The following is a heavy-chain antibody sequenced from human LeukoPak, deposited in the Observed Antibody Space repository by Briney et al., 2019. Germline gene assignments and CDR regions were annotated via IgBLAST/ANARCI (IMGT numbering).Heavy chain of an antibody. V-gene: IGHV1-18*01. CDR3: ARDPLENYDILTGYLDY. CDR2: ISAYNGNT. CDR1: GYTFTSYG. J-gene: IGHJ4*02. D-gene: IGHD3-9*01. Sequence: ASVKVSCKASGYTFTSYGISWVRQAPGQGLEWMGWISAYNGNTNYAQKFQGRVTMTRDMSTSTVYMELSSLRSEDTAVYYCARDPLENYDILTGYLDYWGQGTLVTVSS.